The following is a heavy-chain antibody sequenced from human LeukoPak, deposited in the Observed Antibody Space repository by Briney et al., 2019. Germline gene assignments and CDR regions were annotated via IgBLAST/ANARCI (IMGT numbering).Heavy chain of an antibody. J-gene: IGHJ3*02. D-gene: IGHD3-3*01. V-gene: IGHV3-48*01. Sequence: GGSLRLSCAASGFTFSSYSMNWVRQAPGKGLEWVSYISSSSSTIYYADSVKGRFTIPRDNAKNSLYLQMNSLRAEDTAVYYCARTRFLEWNDAFDIWGQGTMVTVSS. CDR3: ARTRFLEWNDAFDI. CDR2: ISSSSSTI. CDR1: GFTFSSYS.